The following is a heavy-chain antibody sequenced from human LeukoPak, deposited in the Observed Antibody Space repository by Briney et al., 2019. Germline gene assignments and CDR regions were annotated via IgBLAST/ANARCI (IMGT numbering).Heavy chain of an antibody. J-gene: IGHJ4*02. Sequence: GGSLRLSCAASGFTLRSYAMSWVRQAPGKGLYWVSSISGSGGTTFYADSVKGRFTISRDNSKNTLYLQMNSLRAEDTAVYYCAKDITVPNWGVFDYWGQGILVTVSS. V-gene: IGHV3-23*01. CDR2: ISGSGGTT. CDR3: AKDITVPNWGVFDY. D-gene: IGHD7-27*01. CDR1: GFTLRSYA.